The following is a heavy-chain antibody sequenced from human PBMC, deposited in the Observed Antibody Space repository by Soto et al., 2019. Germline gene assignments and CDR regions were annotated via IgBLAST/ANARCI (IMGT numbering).Heavy chain of an antibody. J-gene: IGHJ6*02. V-gene: IGHV3-30-3*01. CDR1: GFTFSSYA. CDR2: ISYDGSNK. D-gene: IGHD3-3*01. Sequence: PGGSLRLSCAASGFTFSSYAMHWVRQAPGKGLEWVAVISYDGSNKYYADSVKGRFTISRDNSKNTLYLQMNSLRAEDTAVYYCARPTAYYDFWSGPHYYYGMDVWGQGTTVTVSS. CDR3: ARPTAYYDFWSGPHYYYGMDV.